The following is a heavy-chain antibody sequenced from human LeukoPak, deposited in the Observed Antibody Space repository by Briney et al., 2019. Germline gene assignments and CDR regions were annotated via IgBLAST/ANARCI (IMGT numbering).Heavy chain of an antibody. CDR1: GGSISSYY. J-gene: IGHJ4*02. Sequence: SETLSLTCTVSGGSISSYYWSWVRQSPVKGLEWIGYIYYTGTTSYNPSLKSRVTISLDTSKNQFSLKLTSVTAADTAVYYCARRDNSKVFDYWGQGTLVTVSS. V-gene: IGHV4-59*08. CDR3: ARRDNSKVFDY. CDR2: IYYTGTT. D-gene: IGHD2/OR15-2a*01.